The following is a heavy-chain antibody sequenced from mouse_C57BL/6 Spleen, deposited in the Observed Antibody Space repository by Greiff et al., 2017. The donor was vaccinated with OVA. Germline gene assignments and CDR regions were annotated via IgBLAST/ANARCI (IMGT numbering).Heavy chain of an antibody. CDR2: IRPNSGST. Sequence: VQLQQPGAELVKPGASVKLSCKASGYTFTSYWMHWVKQRPGQGLEWIGMIRPNSGSTNYNEKFKSKATLTVDKSSSTAYMQLSSLTSEDSAVYYCARERDSNLFDYWGQGTTLTVSS. V-gene: IGHV1-64*01. D-gene: IGHD2-5*01. CDR3: ARERDSNLFDY. J-gene: IGHJ2*01. CDR1: GYTFTSYW.